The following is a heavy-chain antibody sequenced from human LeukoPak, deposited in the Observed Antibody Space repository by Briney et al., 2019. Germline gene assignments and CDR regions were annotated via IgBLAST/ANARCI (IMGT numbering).Heavy chain of an antibody. V-gene: IGHV4-39*01. D-gene: IGHD3-16*01. CDR3: VVMPGY. CDR1: GGSISSSDSY. Sequence: SETLSLTCTVSGGSISSSDSYRGWIRQPPGKGLEWIGSLYYSGSSYYNPSLKSRVTISVDTSKNQFSLKLSSVTAADTAVYYCVVMPGYWGQGTLVTVSS. CDR2: LYYSGSS. J-gene: IGHJ4*02.